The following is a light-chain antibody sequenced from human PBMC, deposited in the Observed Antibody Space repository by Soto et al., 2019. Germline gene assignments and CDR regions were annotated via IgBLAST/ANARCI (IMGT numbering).Light chain of an antibody. CDR1: RCLLHGDVCSC. CDR2: MAS. V-gene: IGKV2-28*01. Sequence: EIVLTHSPLSLPVTPGEPASIYCRSNRCLLHGDVCSCVDWLLQKPGQAPNLLIYMASNRACGVPDRFSGSGTGTDFTLKISRLEAEDVAVYYCKQDLRYPRTFGQGTKVDI. CDR3: KQDLRYPRT. J-gene: IGKJ1*01.